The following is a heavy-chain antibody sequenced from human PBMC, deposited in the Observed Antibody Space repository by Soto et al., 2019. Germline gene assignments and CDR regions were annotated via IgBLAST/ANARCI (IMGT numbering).Heavy chain of an antibody. CDR2: ISGSGGST. J-gene: IGHJ4*01. V-gene: IGHV3-23*01. CDR1: GFTFSSYA. Sequence: GGSLRLSCAASGFTFSSYAMSWVRQAPGKGLEWVSAISGSGGSTYYADSVKGRFTISRDNSKNTLYLQMNSLRAEDTAVYYCARDFDYYDTSGYYYGLFDYWGQGTLVTVSS. CDR3: ARDFDYYDTSGYYYGLFDY. D-gene: IGHD3-22*01.